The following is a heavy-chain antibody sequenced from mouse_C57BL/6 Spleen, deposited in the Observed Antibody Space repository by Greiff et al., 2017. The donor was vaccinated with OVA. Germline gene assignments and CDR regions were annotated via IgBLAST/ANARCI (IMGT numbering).Heavy chain of an antibody. J-gene: IGHJ4*01. V-gene: IGHV1-50*01. CDR3: ARRGLLQAMDY. Sequence: QVQLQQSGAELVKPGASVKLSCKASGYTFTSYWMQWVKQRPGQGLEWIGEIDPSDSYTNYNQKFKGKATLTVDTSSSTAYMQLSSLTSEDSAVYYCARRGLLQAMDYWGQGTSVTVSS. CDR1: GYTFTSYW. CDR2: IDPSDSYT. D-gene: IGHD1-1*01.